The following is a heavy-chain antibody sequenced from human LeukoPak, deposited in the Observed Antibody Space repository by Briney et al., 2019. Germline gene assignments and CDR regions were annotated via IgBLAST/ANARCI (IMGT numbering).Heavy chain of an antibody. D-gene: IGHD6-13*01. CDR3: AREVAGAGRDFDY. CDR2: ISTSGTYI. CDR1: GFTFSSHS. J-gene: IGHJ4*02. Sequence: PGGSLRLSCAASGFTFSSHSMNWVRQAPGKGLEWVSSISTSGTYIYYADSVKGRFTISRDNVKNSPYLQMNSLRGEDTAVYYCAREVAGAGRDFDYWGQGTLVTVSS. V-gene: IGHV3-21*01.